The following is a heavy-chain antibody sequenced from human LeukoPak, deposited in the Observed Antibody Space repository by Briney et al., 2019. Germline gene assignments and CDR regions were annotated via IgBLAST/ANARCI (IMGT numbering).Heavy chain of an antibody. CDR2: IYYSGST. CDR1: GGSISSGDYY. J-gene: IGHJ5*02. CDR3: ARDHNWNDGGNWFDP. V-gene: IGHV4-30-4*01. Sequence: SQTLSLTCTVSGGSISSGDYYWSWIRQPPGKGLEWIGYIYYSGSTYYNPSLKSRVTISVDTSKNQFSLKLSSVTAADTAVYYCARDHNWNDGGNWFDPWRQGTLVTVSS. D-gene: IGHD1-1*01.